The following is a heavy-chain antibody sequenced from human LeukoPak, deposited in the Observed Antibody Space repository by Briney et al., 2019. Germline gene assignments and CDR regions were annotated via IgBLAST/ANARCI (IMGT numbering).Heavy chain of an antibody. D-gene: IGHD3-22*01. CDR3: ARGNYDSRDFDY. J-gene: IGHJ4*02. Sequence: SETLSLTCTVSGGSISSSSYYWGWIRQPPGKGLEWIGSIYYTGSTNYNPSLKSRVTMSVDTSKNQFSLKLSSVTAADTAVYYCARGNYDSRDFDYWGQGTLVTVSS. CDR1: GGSISSSSYY. V-gene: IGHV4-39*07. CDR2: IYYTGST.